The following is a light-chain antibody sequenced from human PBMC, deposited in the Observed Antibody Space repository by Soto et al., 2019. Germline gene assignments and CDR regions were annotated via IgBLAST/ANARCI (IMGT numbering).Light chain of an antibody. CDR1: ESVHRN. V-gene: IGKV3-15*01. J-gene: IGKJ3*01. CDR3: QHYSNWPPT. Sequence: EVVMTQSRATLSVSPGERVTLTCRASESVHRNLAWYQQKPGQGHSLLIYYASTRATGVPDRITGSGSGTEFTLTISSLQSEDFGVYHCQHYSNWPPTFGPGTKVEIK. CDR2: YAS.